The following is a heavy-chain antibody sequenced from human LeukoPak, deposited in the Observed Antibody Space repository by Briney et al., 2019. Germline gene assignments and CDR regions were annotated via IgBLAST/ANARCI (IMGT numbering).Heavy chain of an antibody. D-gene: IGHD3-22*01. J-gene: IGHJ6*02. V-gene: IGHV3-21*01. Sequence: GGSLRLSCAASGFTFSSYSMNWVRQAPGKGLEWVSSISSSSSYIYYADSVKGRFTISRDNAKNSLYLQMNSLRAEDTAVYYCARDRDYYDSSGYYYHVWGQGTTVTVSS. CDR2: ISSSSSYI. CDR3: ARDRDYYDSSGYYYHV. CDR1: GFTFSSYS.